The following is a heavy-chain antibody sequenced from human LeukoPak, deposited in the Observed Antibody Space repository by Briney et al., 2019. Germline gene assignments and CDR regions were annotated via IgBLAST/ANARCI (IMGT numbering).Heavy chain of an antibody. J-gene: IGHJ6*03. Sequence: SSETLSLTCTVSGGSISSSSYYWGWIRQPPGKGLEWIGSIYYSGSTYYDPSLKSRVTISVDTSKNQFSLKLSSVTAADTAVYYCARVREEAMIVVAENDYYYYYYMDVWGKGTTVTVSS. CDR2: IYYSGST. CDR3: ARVREEAMIVVAENDYYYYYYMDV. V-gene: IGHV4-39*01. D-gene: IGHD3-22*01. CDR1: GGSISSSSYY.